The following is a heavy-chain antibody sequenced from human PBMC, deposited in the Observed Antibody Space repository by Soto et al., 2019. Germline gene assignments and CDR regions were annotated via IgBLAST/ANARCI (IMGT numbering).Heavy chain of an antibody. Sequence: PSETLSLTCTVSGGSISSSSYYWGWIRQPPGKGLEWIGSIYYSGSTYYNPSLKSRVTISVDTSKNQFSLKLSSVTAADTAVYYCARHVLRHFVPSLWFDPWGQGTLVTVSS. D-gene: IGHD3-9*01. J-gene: IGHJ5*02. CDR2: IYYSGST. CDR1: GGSISSSSYY. V-gene: IGHV4-39*01. CDR3: ARHVLRHFVPSLWFDP.